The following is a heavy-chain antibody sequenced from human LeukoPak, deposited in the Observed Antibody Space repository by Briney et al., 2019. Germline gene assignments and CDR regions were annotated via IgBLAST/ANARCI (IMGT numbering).Heavy chain of an antibody. CDR2: INHSGST. D-gene: IGHD4-17*01. V-gene: IGHV4-34*01. CDR1: GGSFSGYY. J-gene: IGHJ4*02. CDR3: ARAAPRTTVTTSPTLGGSYFDY. Sequence: SETLSLNCAVYGGSFSGYYWSWIRQPPGKGLEWIGEINHSGSTNYNPSLKSRVTISVDTSKNQFSLKPSSVTAADTAVYYCARAAPRTTVTTSPTLGGSYFDYWGQGTLVTVSS.